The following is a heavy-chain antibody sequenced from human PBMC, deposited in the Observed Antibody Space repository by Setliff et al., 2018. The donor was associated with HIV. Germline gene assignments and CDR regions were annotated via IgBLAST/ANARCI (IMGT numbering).Heavy chain of an antibody. CDR2: TYYRSKWYF. D-gene: IGHD6-13*01. J-gene: IGHJ4*02. CDR1: GDSVSSNNAA. CDR3: ARLTRITTAGH. Sequence: QTLSLTCAISGDSVSSNNAAWNWIRQSPLRGLEWLGRTYYRSKWYFDYAVSVKSRIIINPDTSKNQFSLKLNSVTAADTAVYYCARLTRITTAGHWGQGTLVTVSS. V-gene: IGHV6-1*01.